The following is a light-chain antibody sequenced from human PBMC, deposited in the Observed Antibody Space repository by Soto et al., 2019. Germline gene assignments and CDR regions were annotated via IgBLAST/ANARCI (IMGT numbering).Light chain of an antibody. V-gene: IGKV3-20*01. CDR2: RSS. J-gene: IGKJ1*01. Sequence: EVVLTQSPGTLSLSPGARATLSCRASETISSSHLAWYQQTPGQAPRLLLYRSSTRATGIPDRFSGSGSGTDFTLTISRLEPADAAVYYCQHYESLLWTFGQGTKLELK. CDR1: ETISSSH. CDR3: QHYESLLWT.